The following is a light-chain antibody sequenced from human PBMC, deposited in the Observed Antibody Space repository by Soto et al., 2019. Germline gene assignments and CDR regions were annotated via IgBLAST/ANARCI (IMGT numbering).Light chain of an antibody. Sequence: QSALTQPASVSGSPGQSITISCTGTSSDVGNYNYVSWYHQHPGKAPKLMIHDVSNRPSGVSNRFSGSKSGNTASLTISGVQAEDEADYYCSSSTSSSNYVFGTGTKVT. J-gene: IGLJ1*01. CDR3: SSSTSSSNYV. V-gene: IGLV2-14*01. CDR2: DVS. CDR1: SSDVGNYNY.